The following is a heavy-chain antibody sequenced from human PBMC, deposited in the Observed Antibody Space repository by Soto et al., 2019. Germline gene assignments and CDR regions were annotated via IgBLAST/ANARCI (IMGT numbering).Heavy chain of an antibody. CDR3: AKDQALRYCTNGVCYPDAFDI. CDR1: GFTFSSYA. Sequence: GGSLILSCAASGFTFSSYAMSWVRQAPGKGLEWVSAISGSGGSTYYADSVKGRFTTSRDNSKNTLYLQMNSLRAEDTAVYYCAKDQALRYCTNGVCYPDAFDIWGQGTMVTVSS. V-gene: IGHV3-23*01. J-gene: IGHJ3*02. CDR2: ISGSGGST. D-gene: IGHD2-8*01.